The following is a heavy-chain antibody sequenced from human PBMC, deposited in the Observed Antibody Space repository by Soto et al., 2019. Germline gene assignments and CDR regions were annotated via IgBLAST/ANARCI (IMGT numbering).Heavy chain of an antibody. Sequence: PVGSLRLSCAASGFTFSSYAMSWVRQAPGKGLEWVSAISGSGGSTYYADSVKGRFTISRDNSKNTLYLQMNSLRAEDTAVYYCAKDPYYDFWSGHLGGYYYYYGMDVWGQGTTVTVSS. V-gene: IGHV3-23*01. CDR3: AKDPYYDFWSGHLGGYYYYYGMDV. D-gene: IGHD3-3*01. J-gene: IGHJ6*02. CDR1: GFTFSSYA. CDR2: ISGSGGST.